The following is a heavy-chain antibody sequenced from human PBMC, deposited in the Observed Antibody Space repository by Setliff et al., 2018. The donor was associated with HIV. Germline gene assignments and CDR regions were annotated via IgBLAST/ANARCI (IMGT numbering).Heavy chain of an antibody. D-gene: IGHD2-8*01. V-gene: IGHV4-34*01. CDR2: VNHRGTI. J-gene: IGHJ6*02. Sequence: SETLSLTCAVYGGSFTNYFWSWIRQSPGKGLEWIGEVNHRGTINYNQSLKNRVIISVDTAKNQFSLNMISMTAADTAVYYCARPYTVWVYGMDLWGQGTTVTVSS. CDR1: GGSFTNYF. CDR3: ARPYTVWVYGMDL.